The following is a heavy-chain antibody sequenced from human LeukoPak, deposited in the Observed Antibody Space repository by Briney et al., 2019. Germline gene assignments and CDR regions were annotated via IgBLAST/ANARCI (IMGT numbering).Heavy chain of an antibody. CDR3: ARGKGFGGFDY. Sequence: SETLSLTCTVSGGSISSGGYSWSWIRQPPGKGLEWIGYIYHSGSAYYNPSLKSRVTISVDRSKNQFSLKLSSVTAADTAVYYCARGKGFGGFDYWGQGTLVTVSS. CDR1: GGSISSGGYS. V-gene: IGHV4-30-2*01. J-gene: IGHJ4*02. CDR2: IYHSGSA. D-gene: IGHD3-10*01.